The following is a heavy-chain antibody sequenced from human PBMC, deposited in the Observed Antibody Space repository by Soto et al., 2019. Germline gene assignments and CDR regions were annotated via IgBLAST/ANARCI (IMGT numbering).Heavy chain of an antibody. D-gene: IGHD3-10*01. Sequence: GGSLRLSXAASGFTFSSYSMNWVRQATGKGLEWVSYISSSSSTIYYADSVKGRFTISRDNAKNSLYLQMNSLRAEDTAVYYCARDRGRAVLLWFGEFAFDIWGQGTMVTVSS. CDR1: GFTFSSYS. J-gene: IGHJ3*02. CDR3: ARDRGRAVLLWFGEFAFDI. CDR2: ISSSSSTI. V-gene: IGHV3-48*01.